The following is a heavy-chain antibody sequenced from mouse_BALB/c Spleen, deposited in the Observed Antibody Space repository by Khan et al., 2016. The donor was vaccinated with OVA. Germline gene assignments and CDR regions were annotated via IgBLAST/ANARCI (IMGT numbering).Heavy chain of an antibody. CDR2: INPKNGVT. CDR1: GYTFTEYT. V-gene: IGHV1-18*01. Sequence: EVQLQQSGPELVKPGASVKISCKSSGYTFTEYTLHWVKQSHGKSLEWIGVINPKNGVTNYNQKFKGKATLTVGKSSSTAYMEFRSLTSDDSAVYYCARDAGRYWGQGTSVTVSS. CDR3: ARDAGRY. J-gene: IGHJ4*01. D-gene: IGHD3-3*01.